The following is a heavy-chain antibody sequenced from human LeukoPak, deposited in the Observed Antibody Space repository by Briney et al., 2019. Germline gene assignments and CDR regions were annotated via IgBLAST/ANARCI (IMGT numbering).Heavy chain of an antibody. V-gene: IGHV3-7*03. J-gene: IGHJ4*02. Sequence: GGSLRLSCAASGFTFSSYWMSWVRQAPGKGLEWVANIKQDGSEKYYVDSVRGRFTISRDNAKNSLYLQMNSLRAEDTALYYCAKGTSRWYPGDYWGQGTLVTVSS. D-gene: IGHD6-13*01. CDR3: AKGTSRWYPGDY. CDR1: GFTFSSYW. CDR2: IKQDGSEK.